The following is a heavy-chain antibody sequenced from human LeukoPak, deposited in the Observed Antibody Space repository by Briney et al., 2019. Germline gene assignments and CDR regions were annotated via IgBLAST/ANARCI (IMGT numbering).Heavy chain of an antibody. CDR1: GFSFTAYS. V-gene: IGHV3-48*01. J-gene: IGHJ4*02. CDR3: ARRFDS. Sequence: SGGSLRLSCAASGFSFTAYSMNWVRQAPGRRLEWISYIGPGGDIYYADSVTGRFTVSRDTAKNSLYLQMNGLRVEDTAVYYCARRFDSWGQGTLVTVSS. CDR2: IGPGGDI.